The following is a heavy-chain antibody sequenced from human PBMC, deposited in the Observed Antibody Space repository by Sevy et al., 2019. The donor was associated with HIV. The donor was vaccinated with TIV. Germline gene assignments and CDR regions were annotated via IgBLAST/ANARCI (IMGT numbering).Heavy chain of an antibody. J-gene: IGHJ3*02. D-gene: IGHD3-22*01. CDR1: GFTFANYA. V-gene: IGHV3-23*01. CDR3: AGARFDSSGSFDAFDI. CDR2: IYGTGGVT. Sequence: GGSLRLSCKPSGFTFANYAMNWVRQAPGKGLEWISTIYGTGGVTYYADSVKGRFTISRDNSKNTLYLQMISLRTEDTAIYYCAGARFDSSGSFDAFDIWGQGTMVTVSS.